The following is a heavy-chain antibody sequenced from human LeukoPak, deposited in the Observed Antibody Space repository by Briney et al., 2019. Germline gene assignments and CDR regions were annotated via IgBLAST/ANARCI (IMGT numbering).Heavy chain of an antibody. Sequence: PGGSLRLSCAASAFTFSNYWMSWVRQAPGKGLEWVANIKEDGSEINYVDSVKDRFTISRDNAKNSLYLQMNSLRVDDTAVYYCARDRGYSTFDYWGQGTLVTVSS. D-gene: IGHD4-23*01. V-gene: IGHV3-7*01. CDR2: IKEDGSEI. J-gene: IGHJ4*02. CDR1: AFTFSNYW. CDR3: ARDRGYSTFDY.